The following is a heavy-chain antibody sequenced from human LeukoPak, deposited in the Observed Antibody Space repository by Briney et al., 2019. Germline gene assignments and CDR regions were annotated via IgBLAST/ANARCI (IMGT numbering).Heavy chain of an antibody. J-gene: IGHJ5*02. CDR3: ARGNSGSYSQDWFDP. CDR1: GFTFSSYG. Sequence: GGSLRLSCAASGFTFSSYGMHWARQAPGKGLEWVSGISWNSGTIVYADSVKGRFTISRDNAKNSLYLQMNSLRDDDMALYYCARGNSGSYSQDWFDPWGQGTLVTVSS. V-gene: IGHV3-9*03. D-gene: IGHD1-26*01. CDR2: ISWNSGTI.